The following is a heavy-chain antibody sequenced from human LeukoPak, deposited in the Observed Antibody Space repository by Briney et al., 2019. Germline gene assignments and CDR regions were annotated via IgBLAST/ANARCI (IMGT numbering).Heavy chain of an antibody. V-gene: IGHV3-21*01. D-gene: IGHD2-15*01. J-gene: IGHJ4*02. CDR3: ARERTVVVAATRSYYFDY. Sequence: GGSLRLSCAASGFTFSSYSMNWVRQAPGKGLEWVSSISSSSYIYYADSVKGRFTISRDNAKNSLYLQMNSLRAEDTAVYYCARERTVVVAATRSYYFDYWGQGTLVTVSS. CDR2: ISSSSYI. CDR1: GFTFSSYS.